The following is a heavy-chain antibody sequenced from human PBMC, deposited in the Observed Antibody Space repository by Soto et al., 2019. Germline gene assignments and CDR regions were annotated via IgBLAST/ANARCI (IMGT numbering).Heavy chain of an antibody. Sequence: ASVKVSCTASGDTFTGYYMHWVRQAPGQGLEWMGWINPNSGGTNYAQKFQGWVTMTRDTSISTAYMELSRLRSDDTAVYYCARGTLRDVVVAAPYYYGMDVWGQGTTVTVSS. CDR1: GDTFTGYY. D-gene: IGHD2-15*01. CDR2: INPNSGGT. J-gene: IGHJ6*02. V-gene: IGHV1-2*04. CDR3: ARGTLRDVVVAAPYYYGMDV.